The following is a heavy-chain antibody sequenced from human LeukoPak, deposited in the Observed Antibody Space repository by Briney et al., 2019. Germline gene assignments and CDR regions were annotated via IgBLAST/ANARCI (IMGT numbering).Heavy chain of an antibody. CDR2: IWYDGSNK. J-gene: IGHJ4*02. CDR3: ARDRKSSSWYGATFDY. D-gene: IGHD6-13*01. Sequence: GGSLRLYCAASAFTLSSNAMHWVRQAPRKGLRRVTGIWYDGSNKYYAASVKGRFTISRDNSKNTLYLQMNSLRAEDTAVYYCARDRKSSSWYGATFDYWGQGTLVTVSS. CDR1: AFTLSSNA. V-gene: IGHV3-33*08.